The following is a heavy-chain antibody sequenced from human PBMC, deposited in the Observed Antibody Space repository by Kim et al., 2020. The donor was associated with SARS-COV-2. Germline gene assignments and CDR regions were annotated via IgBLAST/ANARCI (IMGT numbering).Heavy chain of an antibody. CDR2: IIPIFGTA. CDR3: ARGRPYSSSWYLPPYYFDY. J-gene: IGHJ4*02. Sequence: SVKVSCKASGGTFSSYAISWVRQAPGQGLEWMGGIIPIFGTANYAQKFQGRVTITADESTSTAYMELSSLRSEDTAVYYCARGRPYSSSWYLPPYYFDYWGQGTLVTVSS. CDR1: GGTFSSYA. V-gene: IGHV1-69*13. D-gene: IGHD6-13*01.